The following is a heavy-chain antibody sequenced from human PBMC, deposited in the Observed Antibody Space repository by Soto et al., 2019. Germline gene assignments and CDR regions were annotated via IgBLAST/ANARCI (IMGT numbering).Heavy chain of an antibody. D-gene: IGHD6-19*01. CDR2: ISGSGGST. CDR3: AKPSAGLAVAGKYYFDY. V-gene: IGHV3-23*01. CDR1: GFTFSSYA. J-gene: IGHJ4*02. Sequence: TGGSLRLSCAASGFTFSSYAMSWVRQAPGKGLEWVSAISGSGGSTYYADSVKGRFTISRDNSKNTLYLQMNSLRAEDTAVYYCAKPSAGLAVAGKYYFDYWGQGTLVTVS.